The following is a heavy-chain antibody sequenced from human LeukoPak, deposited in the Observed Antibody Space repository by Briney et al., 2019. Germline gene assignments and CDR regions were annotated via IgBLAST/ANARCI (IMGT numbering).Heavy chain of an antibody. J-gene: IGHJ4*02. D-gene: IGHD1-26*01. CDR1: GYTFTGYY. Sequence: ASVKVSCKASGYTFTGYYMHWVRQAPGHGLEWMGRINPNSGGTNYAQKFQGRVTMTRDTSISTAYMELSSLRSEDTAVYYCARGAIVGATPYYFDYWGQGTLVTVSS. CDR3: ARGAIVGATPYYFDY. CDR2: INPNSGGT. V-gene: IGHV1-2*06.